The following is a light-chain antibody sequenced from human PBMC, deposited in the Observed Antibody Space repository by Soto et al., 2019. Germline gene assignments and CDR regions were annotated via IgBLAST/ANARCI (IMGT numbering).Light chain of an antibody. V-gene: IGKV3-20*01. CDR2: GAS. CDR3: QQYNSLLT. Sequence: ENVLSQTPGTLSLSPGERATLSCRASQSVSSSYLAWYQQKPGQAPRLLIYGASNRATGIPDRFSGSGSGTDLTLTISRLDPEDFAVYYCQQYNSLLTFGGGTKVEIK. J-gene: IGKJ4*01. CDR1: QSVSSSY.